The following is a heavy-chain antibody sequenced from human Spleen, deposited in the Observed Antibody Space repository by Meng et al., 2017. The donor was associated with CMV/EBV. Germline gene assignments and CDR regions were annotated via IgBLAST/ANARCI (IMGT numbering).Heavy chain of an antibody. CDR1: GFTFSNFD. J-gene: IGHJ4*02. V-gene: IGHV3-13*03. CDR2: IVTTGDT. Sequence: GESLKISCAACGFTFSNFDMRWVRQPTGKGLEWVSAIVTTGDTYYPGSVKGQFTISRENAKNSLCLQMNSLRAGDTAVYYCARDTSWGLDYWGQGTLVTVSS. D-gene: IGHD2-2*01. CDR3: ARDTSWGLDY.